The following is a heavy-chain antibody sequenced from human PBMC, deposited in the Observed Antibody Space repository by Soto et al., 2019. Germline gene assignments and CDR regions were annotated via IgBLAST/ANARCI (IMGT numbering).Heavy chain of an antibody. CDR2: INSDGSSI. V-gene: IGHV3-74*01. D-gene: IGHD3-10*01. CDR3: ARDKRYYYGSGKYGMDV. CDR1: GFTFSSYW. Sequence: GGSLRLSCAASGFTFSSYWMHWVRQAPGKGLVWVSRINSDGSSISYADSVKGRFTISRDNAKNTLYLQMNSLRAEDTAVYYCARDKRYYYGSGKYGMDVWGQGTTVTVSS. J-gene: IGHJ6*02.